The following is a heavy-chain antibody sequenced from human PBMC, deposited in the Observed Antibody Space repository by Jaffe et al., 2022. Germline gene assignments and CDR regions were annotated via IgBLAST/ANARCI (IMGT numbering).Heavy chain of an antibody. J-gene: IGHJ6*03. CDR3: ATGVVVVVVAATLKNYYYYMDV. D-gene: IGHD2-15*01. Sequence: QVQLVQSGAEVKKPGSSVKVSCKASGGTFSSYAISWVRQAPGQGLEWMGGIIPIFGTANYAQKFQGRVTITADESTSTAYMELSSLRSEDTAVYYCATGVVVVVVAATLKNYYYYMDVWGKGTTVTVSS. CDR1: GGTFSSYA. V-gene: IGHV1-69*01. CDR2: IIPIFGTA.